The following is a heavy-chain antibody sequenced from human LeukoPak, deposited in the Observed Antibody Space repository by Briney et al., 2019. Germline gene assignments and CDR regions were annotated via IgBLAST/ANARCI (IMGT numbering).Heavy chain of an antibody. Sequence: GGSLRLSCAASGFTLNEYTMHWVRQAPGKGLEWVSYISSSSGTTYHADSVEGRLTISRDDAKESLYLQMSSLRAEDTAVYYCARSHVYVWGSPEKTVSGFDLWGQGTMVTVSS. V-gene: IGHV3-48*01. J-gene: IGHJ3*01. CDR2: ISSSSGTT. D-gene: IGHD3-16*01. CDR3: ARSHVYVWGSPEKTVSGFDL. CDR1: GFTLNEYT.